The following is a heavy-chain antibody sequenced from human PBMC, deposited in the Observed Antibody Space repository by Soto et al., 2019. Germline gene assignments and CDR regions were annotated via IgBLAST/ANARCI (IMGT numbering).Heavy chain of an antibody. CDR1: GGSISSGGNS. J-gene: IGHJ6*02. CDR2: IYHSGST. CDR3: ARDPPDYGMDV. V-gene: IGHV4-30-2*01. Sequence: PSETLSLTCAVSGGSISSGGNSWSWIRQPPGKGLEWIGYIYHSGSTYYNPSLKSRVTISVDRSKNQFSLKLSSVTAADTAVYYCARDPPDYGMDVWGQGTTVTVS.